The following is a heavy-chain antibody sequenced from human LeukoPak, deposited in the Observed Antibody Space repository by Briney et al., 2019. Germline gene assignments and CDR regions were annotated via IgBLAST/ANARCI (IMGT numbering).Heavy chain of an antibody. V-gene: IGHV4-39*01. CDR2: IYYSGST. J-gene: IGHJ4*02. CDR1: GGSISSSSYY. D-gene: IGHD2-15*01. Sequence: PSETLSLTCTVSGGSISSSSYYWGWIRQPPGKGLEWIGSIYYSGSTYYNPSLKSRVTISVDTSKNQFSLKLSSVTAADTAVYYCARQGSCSSPPYFDYWGQGTLVTVSS. CDR3: ARQGSCSSPPYFDY.